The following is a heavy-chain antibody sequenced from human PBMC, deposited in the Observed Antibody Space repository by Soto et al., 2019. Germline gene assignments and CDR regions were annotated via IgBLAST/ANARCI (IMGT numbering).Heavy chain of an antibody. Sequence: GASVKVSCKASGNSFTTYYMHWVRQAPGQGLEWMGIINPSGGRTTYAQKFQGRVTMTRDTSTRTFHMELSSLTSEDTAVYYCAGLYHYDSSGYYDYWGQGTLVTVSS. CDR3: AGLYHYDSSGYYDY. CDR1: GNSFTTYY. V-gene: IGHV1-46*01. J-gene: IGHJ4*02. CDR2: INPSGGRT. D-gene: IGHD3-22*01.